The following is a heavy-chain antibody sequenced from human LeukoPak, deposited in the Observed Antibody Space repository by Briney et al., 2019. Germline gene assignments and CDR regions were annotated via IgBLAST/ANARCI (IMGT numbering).Heavy chain of an antibody. V-gene: IGHV4-59*01. CDR2: IYYTGST. J-gene: IGHJ3*02. Sequence: PSETLSLTCTVSGGSINNYYWSWIRQPPGEGLEWIGYIYYTGSTHYNPSLKSRVTISVYTSENQFSLKLSSVTAADTAVYYCARVPAYSHPIDIWGQGTMVTVSS. CDR3: ARVPAYSHPIDI. D-gene: IGHD1-26*01. CDR1: GGSINNYY.